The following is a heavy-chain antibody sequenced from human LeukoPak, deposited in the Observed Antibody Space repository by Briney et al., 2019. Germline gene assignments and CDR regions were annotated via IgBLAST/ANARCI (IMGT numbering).Heavy chain of an antibody. Sequence: SETLSLTCTVSGGSISSNNYYWGWFRQPPGKGLEWSGSIYYSGSTYDNPSLKSRVTISVDTSTKQASLKLTSVTAADTAVYYCARGERVYYYDSSGYYHFWGQGALVTVSS. D-gene: IGHD3-22*01. CDR2: IYYSGST. J-gene: IGHJ4*02. CDR3: ARGERVYYYDSSGYYHF. CDR1: GGSISSNNYY. V-gene: IGHV4-39*01.